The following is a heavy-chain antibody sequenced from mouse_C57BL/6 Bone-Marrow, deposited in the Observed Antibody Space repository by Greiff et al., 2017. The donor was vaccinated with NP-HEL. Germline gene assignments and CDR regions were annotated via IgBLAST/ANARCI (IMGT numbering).Heavy chain of an antibody. V-gene: IGHV1-50*01. CDR3: ARGDYDYDGTL. D-gene: IGHD2-4*01. J-gene: IGHJ2*01. CDR1: GYTFTSYW. Sequence: QVQLQQSGAELVKPGASVKLSCKASGYTFTSYWMQWVKQRPGQGLEWIGEIDPSDSYTNYNQKFKGQATLTVDTSSSTAYMQLSSLTSEDSAVYYCARGDYDYDGTLWGQGTTLTVSS. CDR2: IDPSDSYT.